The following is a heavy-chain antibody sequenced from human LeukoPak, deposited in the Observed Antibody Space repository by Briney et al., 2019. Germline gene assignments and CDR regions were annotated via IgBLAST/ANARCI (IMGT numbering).Heavy chain of an antibody. CDR2: ISYSGST. J-gene: IGHJ3*02. D-gene: IGHD3-9*01. V-gene: IGHV4-59*08. CDR1: GGSISSYY. Sequence: SETLSLTCTVSGGSISSYYWSWIRQPPGKGLEWIGYISYSGSTNYNPSLKSRVTISIDTSKNQFSLKLRSVTAADTAVYYCARQGYDILTGYIDAFDIWGQGTMVTVSS. CDR3: ARQGYDILTGYIDAFDI.